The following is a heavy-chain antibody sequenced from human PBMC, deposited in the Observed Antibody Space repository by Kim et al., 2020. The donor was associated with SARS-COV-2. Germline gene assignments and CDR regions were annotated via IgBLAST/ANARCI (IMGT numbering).Heavy chain of an antibody. D-gene: IGHD3-22*01. Sequence: GGSLRLSCAASGFTFSSYAMSWVRQAPGTGLEWVSAISGIGCSKYSADSVKGRLTISRDNSKNTLYLQMNSLRDEDTAVYYCTRLYRLTMIVGVTMIDY. CDR3: TRLYRLTMIVGVTMIDY. J-gene: IGHJ4*01. CDR2: ISGIGCSK. V-gene: IGHV3-23*01. CDR1: GFTFSSYA.